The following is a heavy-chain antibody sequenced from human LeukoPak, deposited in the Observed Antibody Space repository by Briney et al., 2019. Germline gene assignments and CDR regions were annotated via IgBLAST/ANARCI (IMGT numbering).Heavy chain of an antibody. CDR3: AREGWIQLWLRGDAFDI. Sequence: SETLSLTCAVYGGSFSGYYWSWIRQPPGKGLEWIGEINHSGSTNYNPFLKSRVTISVDTSKNQFSLKLSSVTAADTAVYYCAREGWIQLWLRGDAFDIWGQGTMVTVSS. CDR1: GGSFSGYY. J-gene: IGHJ3*02. CDR2: INHSGST. D-gene: IGHD5-18*01. V-gene: IGHV4-34*01.